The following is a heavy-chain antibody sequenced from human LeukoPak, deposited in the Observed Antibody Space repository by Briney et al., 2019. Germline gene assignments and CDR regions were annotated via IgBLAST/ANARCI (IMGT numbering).Heavy chain of an antibody. CDR2: ISYDGSNK. Sequence: GGSLRLSCAASGFTFSSYAMHWVRQAPGKGLEWVAVISYDGSNKYYADSVKGRFTISRDNSKNTLCLQMNSLRAEDTAVYYCARGGGVVVPAAAIDYWGQGTLVTVSS. CDR3: ARGGGVVVPAAAIDY. D-gene: IGHD2-2*01. V-gene: IGHV3-30*01. CDR1: GFTFSSYA. J-gene: IGHJ4*02.